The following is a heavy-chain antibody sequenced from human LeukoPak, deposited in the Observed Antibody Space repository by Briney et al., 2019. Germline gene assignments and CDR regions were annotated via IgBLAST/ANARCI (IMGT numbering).Heavy chain of an antibody. CDR3: ARALTLGDDAFDI. Sequence: SETLSLTCTVSGGSISSGDYYWSWIRQPPGKGLEWSGYIYYSGRTYYNPSLKSRVTISVDTSKNQFSLKLSSVPGADTAVYYCARALTLGDDAFDICGQGTLVTASS. CDR2: IYYSGRT. V-gene: IGHV4-30-4*08. J-gene: IGHJ3*02. CDR1: GGSISSGDYY. D-gene: IGHD3-10*01.